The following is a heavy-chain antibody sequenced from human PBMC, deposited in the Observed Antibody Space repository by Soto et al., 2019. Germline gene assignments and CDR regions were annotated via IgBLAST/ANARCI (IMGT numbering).Heavy chain of an antibody. CDR3: ARDPGRALDVD. D-gene: IGHD5-12*01. J-gene: IGHJ4*02. CDR1: GGSISSSNW. CDR2: NYHTGTT. V-gene: IGHV4-4*02. Sequence: QVQLQESGPGLVNPSGTLSLTCAVSGGSISSSNWWSWVRQPPGKGLGWDGENYHTGTTNYNPSLKSRVSIFVDTSKNPFSLQLSSLTAADTAIYYCARDPGRALDVDWGEGTLVTVSS.